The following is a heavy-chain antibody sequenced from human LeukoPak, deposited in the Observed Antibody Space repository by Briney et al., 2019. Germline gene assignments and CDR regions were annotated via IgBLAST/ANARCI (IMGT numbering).Heavy chain of an antibody. CDR2: INHSGST. CDR3: TRVVEEYYDYIWGSYRTGPYYYFDY. CDR1: GFTFSDYY. Sequence: GSLRLSCAASGFTFSDYYMSWIRQPPGQGLEWIGEINHSGSTNYNPSLKSRVTISVDTSKNQFSLKRGSVTAADTAVYYCTRVVEEYYDYIWGSYRTGPYYYFDYWGQGTLVTVSS. J-gene: IGHJ4*02. V-gene: IGHV4-34*01. D-gene: IGHD3-16*02.